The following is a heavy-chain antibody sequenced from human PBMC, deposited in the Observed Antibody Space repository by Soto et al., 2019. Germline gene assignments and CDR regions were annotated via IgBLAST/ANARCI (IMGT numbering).Heavy chain of an antibody. CDR2: IYSTDKT. D-gene: IGHD5-18*01. V-gene: IGHV4-39*01. CDR1: GGSVSSNSYS. J-gene: IGHJ4*02. Sequence: PSETLSLTCTVSGGSVSSNSYSWGWIRQSPGKGLEWIATIYSTDKTYYNPSLLSRVTISVDTSMNELSLRLSSVTAADTAVYYCARGYSYGYKLDYWGQGTLVTVSS. CDR3: ARGYSYGYKLDY.